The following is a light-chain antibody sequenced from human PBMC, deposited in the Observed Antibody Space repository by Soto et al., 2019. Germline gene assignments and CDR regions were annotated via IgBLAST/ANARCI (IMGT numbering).Light chain of an antibody. V-gene: IGKV1-5*03. Sequence: VRVTQSPATLSGSVGERATITCRASQSMSSWLAWYQQKPGMAPRLLSYNASALKSGVPARVSGSGSGTEFTLTISILQPDDFAAYYCQLYCGYPEAFGPGTKVDIK. CDR2: NAS. J-gene: IGKJ1*01. CDR3: QLYCGYPEA. CDR1: QSMSSW.